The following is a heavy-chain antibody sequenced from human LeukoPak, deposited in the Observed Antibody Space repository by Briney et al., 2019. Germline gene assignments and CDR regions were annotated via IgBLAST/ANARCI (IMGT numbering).Heavy chain of an antibody. CDR3: ARDLYDILTGYYPEYYYYYGMDV. D-gene: IGHD3-9*01. CDR2: ISSNGGST. CDR1: GFTFSSYA. J-gene: IGHJ6*02. Sequence: PGGSLRLYCAASGFTFSSYAMHWVRQASGKGLEYVSAISSNGGSTYYANSVKGRFTISRDNSKNTLYLQMGSLRAEDMAVYYCARDLYDILTGYYPEYYYYYGMDVWGQGTTVTVSS. V-gene: IGHV3-64*01.